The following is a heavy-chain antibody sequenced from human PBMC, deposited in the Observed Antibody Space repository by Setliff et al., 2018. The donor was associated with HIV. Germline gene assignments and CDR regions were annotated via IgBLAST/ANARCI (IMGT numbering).Heavy chain of an antibody. CDR2: IHYSRGS. CDR3: ARRYHDASGFYSS. Sequence: SETLSLTCSVSGASISGPIGITYYWDWLRQPPGKGLEWIGNIHYSRGSSYNASLKSRVTISLGTSKNHFSLKLSSVAAADTAVYYCARRYHDASGFYSSWGQGVLVTVSS. J-gene: IGHJ4*02. CDR1: GASISGPIGITYY. D-gene: IGHD3-22*01. V-gene: IGHV4-39*02.